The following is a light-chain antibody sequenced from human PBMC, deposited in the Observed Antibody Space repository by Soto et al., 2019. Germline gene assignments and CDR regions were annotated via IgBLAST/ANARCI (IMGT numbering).Light chain of an antibody. CDR3: QQYNNWSPL. J-gene: IGKJ2*01. V-gene: IGKV3-15*01. Sequence: EIVMTQSPATLSVSPGERATLSCRASQSVSDNLAWYQQKPGQAPRLLIYGASTRATGVPARFSGSGSGTEFTLTISSLQSEDFAVYYCQQYNNWSPLVGQGTKLEIK. CDR1: QSVSDN. CDR2: GAS.